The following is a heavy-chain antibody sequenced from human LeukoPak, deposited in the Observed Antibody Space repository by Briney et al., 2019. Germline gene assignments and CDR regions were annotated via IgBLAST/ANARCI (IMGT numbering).Heavy chain of an antibody. CDR1: GYSFTNYY. CDR3: ARGGRMTTVVTYYFDY. V-gene: IGHV1-46*01. J-gene: IGHJ4*02. D-gene: IGHD4-23*01. CDR2: VNPSGGST. Sequence: GASVKVSCKASGYSFTNYYIHWVRQAPGQGLEWMGIVNPSGGSTTYAQEFQGRVTMTRDTSTSTVHMDLSSLRSDDTAVYFCARGGRMTTVVTYYFDYWGQGTLVTVSS.